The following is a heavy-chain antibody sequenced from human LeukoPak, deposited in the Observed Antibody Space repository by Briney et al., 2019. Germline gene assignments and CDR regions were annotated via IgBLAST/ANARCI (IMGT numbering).Heavy chain of an antibody. D-gene: IGHD5-24*01. Sequence: GGSLRLSCAACGFIFSTYAVNWLRQAPGKGLEWVSAISSSGGTTYYADSVKGRFSISRDNSKNTLYLRMNRLTAEDTAVYYCPKDHNAWPTNFDSWGQGTLVTVSA. V-gene: IGHV3-23*01. CDR3: PKDHNAWPTNFDS. CDR1: GFIFSTYA. J-gene: IGHJ4*02. CDR2: ISSSGGTT.